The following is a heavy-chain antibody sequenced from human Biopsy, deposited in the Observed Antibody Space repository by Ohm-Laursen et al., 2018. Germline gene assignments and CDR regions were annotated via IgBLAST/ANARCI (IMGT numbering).Heavy chain of an antibody. Sequence: GSLRLSCAASGFTFSGFSMNWVRQAPGKGLEWVSSISACGNHIYYTDSVKGRFTVSRDNGKNSVYLQMNSLRVEDTAVYYCARDGEAKYCKHGVCPSDFWGQGTLVTVSS. CDR1: GFTFSGFS. D-gene: IGHD2-8*01. J-gene: IGHJ4*02. CDR2: ISACGNHI. CDR3: ARDGEAKYCKHGVCPSDF. V-gene: IGHV3-21*01.